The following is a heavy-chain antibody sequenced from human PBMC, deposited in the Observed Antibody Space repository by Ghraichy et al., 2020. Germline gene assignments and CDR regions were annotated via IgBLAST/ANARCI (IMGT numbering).Heavy chain of an antibody. Sequence: GGSLRLSCAASGFTFSSYSMNWVRQAPGKGLEWVSYISSSSSTIYYADSVKGRFTISRDNAKNSLYLQMNSLRDEDTAVYYCARSPDPLRFLEWAYYYYYMDVWGKGTTVTVSS. CDR2: ISSSSSTI. V-gene: IGHV3-48*02. CDR3: ARSPDPLRFLEWAYYYYYMDV. D-gene: IGHD3-3*01. J-gene: IGHJ6*03. CDR1: GFTFSSYS.